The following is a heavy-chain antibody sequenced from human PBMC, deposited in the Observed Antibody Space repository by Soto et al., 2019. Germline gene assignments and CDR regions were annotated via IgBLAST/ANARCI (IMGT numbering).Heavy chain of an antibody. Sequence: GGSLRLSCAACGFTFSSYAMHWVRQAPGKGLEWVAVISYDGSNKYYADSVKGRFTISRDNSKNTLYLQMNSLRAEDTAVYYCARDRGVVTTPRDYYYYGMDVWGQGTTVTVSS. CDR3: ARDRGVVTTPRDYYYYGMDV. V-gene: IGHV3-30-3*01. CDR2: ISYDGSNK. CDR1: GFTFSSYA. J-gene: IGHJ6*02. D-gene: IGHD4-17*01.